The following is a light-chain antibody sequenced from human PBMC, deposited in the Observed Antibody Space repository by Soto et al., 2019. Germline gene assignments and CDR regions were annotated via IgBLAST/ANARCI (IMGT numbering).Light chain of an antibody. CDR3: QQYNSYPLT. J-gene: IGKJ4*01. CDR2: DAS. CDR1: QSISSW. V-gene: IGKV1-5*01. Sequence: DIPTTQSPSPLSASVGDRVTITFRASQSISSWLAWYQQKPGKAPKLLIYDASSLESGVPSRFSGSGSGTEFTLTISSLQPDDFATYYRQQYNSYPLTFGGGTKVDSK.